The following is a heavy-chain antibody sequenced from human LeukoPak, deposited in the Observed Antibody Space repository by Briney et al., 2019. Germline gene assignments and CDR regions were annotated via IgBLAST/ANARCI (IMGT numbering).Heavy chain of an antibody. CDR1: GFTFSNAW. J-gene: IGHJ4*02. Sequence: GGSLRLSCAASGFTFSNAWMSWVRQAPGKGLEWVGRIKSKTDGGTADYAAPVKGRFTISRDDSKNTLYLQMNGLKTEDTAVYYCTTVHDFWSGFYQGFDYWGQGTLVTVSS. V-gene: IGHV3-15*01. D-gene: IGHD3-3*01. CDR3: TTVHDFWSGFYQGFDY. CDR2: IKSKTDGGTA.